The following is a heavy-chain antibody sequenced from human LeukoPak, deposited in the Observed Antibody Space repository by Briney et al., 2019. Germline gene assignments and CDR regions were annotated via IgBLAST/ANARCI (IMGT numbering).Heavy chain of an antibody. CDR2: INPSGGST. CDR3: ARDYYDITNGLPLHY. J-gene: IGHJ4*02. Sequence: ASVKVSCKASGYTFTSYYMHWVRQAPEQGLEWMGIINPSGGSTSYAQKFQGRVTMTRDTSTSTVYMELSSLRSEDTAVYYCARDYYDITNGLPLHYWGQGTLVTVSS. D-gene: IGHD3-9*01. CDR1: GYTFTSYY. V-gene: IGHV1-46*01.